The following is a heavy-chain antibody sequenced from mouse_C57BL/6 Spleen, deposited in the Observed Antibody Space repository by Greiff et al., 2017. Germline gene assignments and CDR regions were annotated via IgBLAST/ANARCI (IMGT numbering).Heavy chain of an antibody. CDR2: IDPEDGET. J-gene: IGHJ2*01. D-gene: IGHD4-1*01. CDR1: GFNIQDYY. Sequence: EVKLMESGAELVQPGASVKLSCTASGFNIQDYYMHWVKQRTEQGLEWIGRIDPEDGETKYAPKFQGKATITADTSSNTTYLPLSSLTSADTAVYYCARGTGTSGYWGQGTTLTVSS. CDR3: ARGTGTSGY. V-gene: IGHV14-2*01.